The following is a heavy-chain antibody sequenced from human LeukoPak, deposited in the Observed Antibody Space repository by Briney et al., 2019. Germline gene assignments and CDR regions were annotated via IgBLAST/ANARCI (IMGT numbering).Heavy chain of an antibody. Sequence: PGGSLRLSCAASGFSFGTYSMHWARQAPGKGLEWVAVISHEGSNKYYADSVKGRFTISRDNSKNMVYLQMNSLRAEDTAVYYCARTREQWQVLDYWGQGTLVTVSS. D-gene: IGHD6-19*01. CDR2: ISHEGSNK. V-gene: IGHV3-30*03. CDR3: ARTREQWQVLDY. J-gene: IGHJ4*02. CDR1: GFSFGTYS.